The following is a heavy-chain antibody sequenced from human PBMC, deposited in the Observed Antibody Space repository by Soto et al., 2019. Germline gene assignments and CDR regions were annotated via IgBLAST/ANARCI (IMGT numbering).Heavy chain of an antibody. D-gene: IGHD2-2*01. CDR2: ISAYNGNT. J-gene: IGHJ6*02. CDR1: GYTFTSYG. V-gene: IGHV1-18*01. Sequence: QVQLVQSGAEVKKPGASVKVSCKASGYTFTSYGISWVRQAPGQGLEWMGWISAYNGNTNYAQKLQGRVTMTTDTSTSTAYMELRSLRSDDTAVYYCARDCPSTSCRDSRYYYYGMDVWGQGTTVTVSS. CDR3: ARDCPSTSCRDSRYYYYGMDV.